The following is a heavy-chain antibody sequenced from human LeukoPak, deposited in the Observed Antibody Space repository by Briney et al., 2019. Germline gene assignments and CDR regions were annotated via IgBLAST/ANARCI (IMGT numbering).Heavy chain of an antibody. Sequence: SETLSLTCTVSGGSISSSSYYWGWIRQPPGKGLEWIGSIYYSGSTYYNPSLKSRVTISVDTSKNQFSLKLSSATAADTAVYYCASRSTIFGVVIGYYYMDVWGKGTTVTVSS. CDR3: ASRSTIFGVVIGYYYMDV. V-gene: IGHV4-39*07. J-gene: IGHJ6*03. CDR2: IYYSGST. CDR1: GGSISSSSYY. D-gene: IGHD3-3*01.